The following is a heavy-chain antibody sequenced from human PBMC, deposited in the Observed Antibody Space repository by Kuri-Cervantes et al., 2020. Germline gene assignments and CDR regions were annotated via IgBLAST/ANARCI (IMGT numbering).Heavy chain of an antibody. J-gene: IGHJ5*02. CDR3: ARVSSYDFWSGSWFDP. Sequence: SVKVSCKASGGTFSSYAISWVRQAPGQGLEWMGGIIPIFGTANYAQKFQGRVTITADESTSTAYMELSSLRSDDTAVYYCARVSSYDFWSGSWFDPWGQGTLVTVSS. CDR2: IIPIFGTA. CDR1: GGTFSSYA. V-gene: IGHV1-69*13. D-gene: IGHD3-3*01.